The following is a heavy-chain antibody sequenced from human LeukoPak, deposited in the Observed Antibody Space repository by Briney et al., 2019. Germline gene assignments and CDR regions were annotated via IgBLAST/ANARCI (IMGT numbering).Heavy chain of an antibody. V-gene: IGHV4-39*07. CDR2: IYHTGST. CDR3: ARDLYDSTTQHHPPHFDS. CDR1: GASISRTNFH. J-gene: IGHJ4*02. Sequence: SEALSLTCTVSGASISRTNFHWGWIRQAPGKGLEWIGSIYHTGSTFYNPSLKSRLTMSVDSSMNQFSLKMRFVTAADTAVYYCARDLYDSTTQHHPPHFDSWGQGTLVTVSS. D-gene: IGHD2/OR15-2a*01.